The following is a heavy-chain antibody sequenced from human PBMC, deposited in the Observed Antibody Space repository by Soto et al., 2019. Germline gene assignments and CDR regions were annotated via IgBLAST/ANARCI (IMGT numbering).Heavy chain of an antibody. V-gene: IGHV4-31*03. CDR3: ARESYNFPNRFDP. CDR1: GGSISSGGDY. Sequence: LSLTCTVSGGSISSGGDYWSWVRQHPGKGLEGIGNINYSGSSNYNPSLKSRVGISVDRSKNEFSLKVISVTAADTAVYYYARESYNFPNRFDPWGQETLVTVSS. D-gene: IGHD1-20*01. CDR2: INYSGSS. J-gene: IGHJ5*02.